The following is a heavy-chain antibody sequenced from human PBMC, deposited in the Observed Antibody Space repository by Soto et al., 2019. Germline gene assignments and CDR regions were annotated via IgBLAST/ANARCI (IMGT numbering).Heavy chain of an antibody. CDR2: IYYSGST. CDR1: GGSISSGGYY. Sequence: SETLSLTCTVSGGSISSGGYYWSWIRQHPGKGLEWIGYIYYSGSTYYNPSLKSRVTISVDTSKNQFSLKLSSVTAADTAVYYCASSVISSGWYPNWFDTWGQGTLVTVSS. V-gene: IGHV4-31*03. D-gene: IGHD6-19*01. J-gene: IGHJ5*02. CDR3: ASSVISSGWYPNWFDT.